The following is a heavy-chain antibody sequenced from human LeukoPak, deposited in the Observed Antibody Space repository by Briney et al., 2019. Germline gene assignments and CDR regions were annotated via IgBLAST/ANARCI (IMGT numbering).Heavy chain of an antibody. V-gene: IGHV4-59*12. Sequence: PSETLSLTCTVSGGSISSYYWSWIRQPPGKGLEWIGYIYYSGSTNYNPSLKSRVTVSVDTSKNQFSLKLSSVTAADTAVNYCARPPSDLGYCSSTSCPNWFDPWGQGTLVTASS. D-gene: IGHD2-2*01. CDR2: IYYSGST. J-gene: IGHJ5*02. CDR1: GGSISSYY. CDR3: ARPPSDLGYCSSTSCPNWFDP.